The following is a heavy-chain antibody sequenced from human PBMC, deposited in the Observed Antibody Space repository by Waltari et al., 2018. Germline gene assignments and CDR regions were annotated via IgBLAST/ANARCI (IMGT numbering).Heavy chain of an antibody. Sequence: EVRLVESGGGLVQPGESLRLSCAASGFTFSRFWMHWVRQAPGKGLVGVALKDSDGTSERYADAVKGRFTIARDNAKNTLYLQMKRLRVEDTAVYYCAKVAPRTYRSPVPGRDYYYGMDVWGQGTTVTVFS. J-gene: IGHJ6*02. D-gene: IGHD6-13*01. CDR3: AKVAPRTYRSPVPGRDYYYGMDV. CDR2: KDSDGTSE. CDR1: GFTFSRFW. V-gene: IGHV3-74*01.